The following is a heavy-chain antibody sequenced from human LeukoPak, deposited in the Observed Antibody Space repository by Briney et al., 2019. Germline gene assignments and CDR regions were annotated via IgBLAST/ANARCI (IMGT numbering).Heavy chain of an antibody. CDR3: ARGAKADT. Sequence: NPSETLSLTCTVSGASVSNYFWSWIRQPPGKGLEWIGYIYYSGSANYNPSLKSRVTISIDTSKNQFSLKLTSVTAADTAVYYCARGAKADTWGQGTLATVSS. J-gene: IGHJ5*02. V-gene: IGHV4-59*02. CDR2: IYYSGSA. D-gene: IGHD2-15*01. CDR1: GASVSNYF.